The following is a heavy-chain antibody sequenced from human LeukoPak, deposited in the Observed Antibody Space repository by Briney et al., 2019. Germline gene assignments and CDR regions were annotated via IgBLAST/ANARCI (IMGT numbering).Heavy chain of an antibody. V-gene: IGHV3-23*01. D-gene: IGHD1-1*01. CDR2: ISGSGGST. J-gene: IGHJ5*02. Sequence: PGGSLRLSCAASGFTLSSYAMSWVRQAPGKGLEWVSAISGSGGSTYYADSVKGRFTISRDNSKNTLYLQMNSLRAEDTAVYYCAKDATGTTMGNWFDPWGQGTLVTVSS. CDR3: AKDATGTTMGNWFDP. CDR1: GFTLSSYA.